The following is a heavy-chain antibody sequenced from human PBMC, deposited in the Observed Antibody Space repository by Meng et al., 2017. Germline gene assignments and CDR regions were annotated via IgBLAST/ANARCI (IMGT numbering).Heavy chain of an antibody. CDR1: GFTFNNYW. CDR3: LDEAPRSDY. D-gene: IGHD1-1*01. Sequence: GQVVESVGGVVQPGGSLRLSCAASGFTFNNYWMHWVRQVPGKGLVWVSRISGDGSITNYADSVKGRFTISRDNAKNTLYLQMNSLRPEDTAVYYCLDEAPRSDYWGQGSLVTVSS. V-gene: IGHV3-74*01. CDR2: ISGDGSIT. J-gene: IGHJ4*02.